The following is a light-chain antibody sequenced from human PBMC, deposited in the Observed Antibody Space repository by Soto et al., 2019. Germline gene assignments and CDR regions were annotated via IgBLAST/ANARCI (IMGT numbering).Light chain of an antibody. V-gene: IGKV3-15*01. CDR3: QHYNNWPPWT. CDR1: QSVGSN. J-gene: IGKJ1*01. Sequence: EIVMTQSPGTLSVSPGERATLSCRVSQSVGSNLAWYQQKPGQAPRLLIYGASTRAIGIPVRFTGSGSGTEFTLTISSLQSEDFAVYYCQHYNNWPPWTFGRGTKVEIK. CDR2: GAS.